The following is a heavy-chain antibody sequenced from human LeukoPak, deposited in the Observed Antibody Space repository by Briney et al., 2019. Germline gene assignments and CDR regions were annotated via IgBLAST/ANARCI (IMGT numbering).Heavy chain of an antibody. D-gene: IGHD6-13*01. V-gene: IGHV1-69*13. CDR1: GGTFSSYA. CDR2: IIPIFGTA. J-gene: IGHJ4*02. Sequence: SVKVSCKASGGTFSSYAISWVRQAPGQGLEWMGGIIPIFGTANYAQKFQGRVTITADESTSTAYMELSSLRSEDTAVYYCARVRESIAAAAAFDYWGQGTLVTVSS. CDR3: ARVRESIAAAAAFDY.